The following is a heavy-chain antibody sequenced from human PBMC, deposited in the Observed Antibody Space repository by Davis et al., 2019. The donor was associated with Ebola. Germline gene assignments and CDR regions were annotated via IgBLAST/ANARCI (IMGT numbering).Heavy chain of an antibody. D-gene: IGHD3-16*01. CDR1: GYTFTSYD. V-gene: IGHV1-8*01. CDR3: ALHTGMLL. CDR2: LIPNSGDT. J-gene: IGHJ4*02. Sequence: ASVKVSCRASGYTFTSYDINWVRQPAGQGLEWMGRLIPNSGDTVYAQKFQGRVTVTRNTSITTAYIELSSLRSEDTAVYYCALHTGMLLWGQGTLVTVSS.